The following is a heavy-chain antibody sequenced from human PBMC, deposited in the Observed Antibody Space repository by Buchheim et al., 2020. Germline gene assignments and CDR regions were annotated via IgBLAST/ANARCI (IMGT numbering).Heavy chain of an antibody. CDR2: IYYSGST. CDR3: ASGPFEYYYDSSGYYLDWGY. CDR1: GGSISSSSYY. Sequence: QLQLQESGPGLVKPSETLSLTCTVSGGSISSSSYYWGWIRQPPGKGLEWIGSIYYSGSTYYNPSLKRRVTISVDTSKNQFSLKLSSVTAADTAVYYCASGPFEYYYDSSGYYLDWGYWGQGTL. V-gene: IGHV4-39*07. D-gene: IGHD3-22*01. J-gene: IGHJ4*02.